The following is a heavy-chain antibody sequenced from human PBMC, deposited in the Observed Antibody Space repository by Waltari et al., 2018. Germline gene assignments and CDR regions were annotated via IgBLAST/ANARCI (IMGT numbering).Heavy chain of an antibody. CDR3: ARDRGYQDY. J-gene: IGHJ4*02. CDR1: GGSLSSYY. CDR2: IYSSWRT. Sequence: QVQLQESGPGLVKPSETLSLTCTVSGGSLSSYYWSWIRQPPGKGLGWIGYIYSSWRTNYNPSLKSRVIISVDTSKNQFSLKVRSMTAADTAVYYCARDRGYQDYWGQGTLVTVSS. D-gene: IGHD3-10*01. V-gene: IGHV4-59*01.